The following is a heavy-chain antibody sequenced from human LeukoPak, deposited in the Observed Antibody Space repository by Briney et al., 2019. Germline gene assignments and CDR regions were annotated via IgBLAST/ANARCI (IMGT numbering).Heavy chain of an antibody. V-gene: IGHV3-23*01. D-gene: IGHD6-6*01. CDR3: AKDIIGSSRRYFDY. CDR1: GFTFITYG. Sequence: PGGSLRLSCAASGFTFITYGMSWLRQAPGKGLEWVSAITGSGGSTFYADSVKGRFTISRDNSKNTLYLQMNSLRAEDTAVYYCAKDIIGSSRRYFDYWGQGTLVSVSS. J-gene: IGHJ4*02. CDR2: ITGSGGST.